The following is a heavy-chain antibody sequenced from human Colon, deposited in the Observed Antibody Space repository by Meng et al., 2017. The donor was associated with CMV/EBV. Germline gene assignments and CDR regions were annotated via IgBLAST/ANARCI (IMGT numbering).Heavy chain of an antibody. Sequence: ASVKVSCKASVYTFTGYYMHWARQAPGQGLEWMGWINPNSGGTNYAQKFQGRVTMTRDTSISTAYMELSRLRSDDTAVYYCARGQLLSMSVRRTWFDPWGQGTLVTVSS. CDR2: INPNSGGT. CDR1: VYTFTGYY. J-gene: IGHJ5*02. D-gene: IGHD2-2*01. V-gene: IGHV1-2*02. CDR3: ARGQLLSMSVRRTWFDP.